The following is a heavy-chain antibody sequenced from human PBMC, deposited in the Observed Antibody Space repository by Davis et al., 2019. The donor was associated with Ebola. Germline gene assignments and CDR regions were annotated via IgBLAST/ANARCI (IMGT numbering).Heavy chain of an antibody. J-gene: IGHJ5*02. Sequence: SVKVSCKASGGTFSSYAISWVRQAPGQGLEWMGGIIPIFGTANYAQKFQGRVTITADESTSTAYMELSSLRSEDTAVYYCARETSSRGIAAADVAFDPWGQGTLVTVSS. CDR1: GGTFSSYA. V-gene: IGHV1-69*13. CDR2: IIPIFGTA. CDR3: ARETSSRGIAAADVAFDP. D-gene: IGHD6-13*01.